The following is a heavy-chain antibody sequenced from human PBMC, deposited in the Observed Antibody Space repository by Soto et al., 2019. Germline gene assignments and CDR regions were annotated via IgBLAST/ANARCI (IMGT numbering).Heavy chain of an antibody. V-gene: IGHV2-5*02. CDR3: ARIYCSGGSGYGNYFDY. CDR1: GFSLSTSGVG. J-gene: IGHJ4*02. CDR2: IYWDDDK. Sequence: QITLKESGPTLVKPTQTLTLTCTFSGFSLSTSGVGVGWIRQSPGKALEWLALIYWDDDKRYSPSLKRRLTITKDSSKNQVVLTMTNMDPVDKATYYCARIYCSGGSGYGNYFDYWGQGTLVTVSS. D-gene: IGHD2-15*01.